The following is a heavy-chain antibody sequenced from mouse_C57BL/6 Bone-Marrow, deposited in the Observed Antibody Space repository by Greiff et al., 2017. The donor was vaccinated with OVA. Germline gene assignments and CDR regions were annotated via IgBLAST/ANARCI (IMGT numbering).Heavy chain of an antibody. V-gene: IGHV1-82*01. Sequence: QVQLQQSGPELVKPGASVKISCKASGYAFSSSWMNWVKQRPGKGLEWIGRIYPGDGDTNYNGKVKGKATLTADKSSSTAYMPLSSLTSEDSAVYFCARDYSYGTPYWGQGTLVTVSA. J-gene: IGHJ3*01. CDR1: GYAFSSSW. CDR2: IYPGDGDT. D-gene: IGHD1-1*01. CDR3: ARDYSYGTPY.